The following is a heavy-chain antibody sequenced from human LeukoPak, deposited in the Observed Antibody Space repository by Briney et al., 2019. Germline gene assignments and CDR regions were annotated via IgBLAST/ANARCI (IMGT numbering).Heavy chain of an antibody. J-gene: IGHJ5*02. CDR2: IYYSGST. D-gene: IGHD2-2*01. CDR3: ARTEAFCSDTSCSNWFDP. V-gene: IGHV4-59*12. CDR1: GGSIRSYY. Sequence: SETLSLTCTVSGGSIRSYYWSWIRQPPGKGLEWIGYIYYSGSTNYNPSLKSRVSISVDTSKNQFSLKLSSVTAADTAVYYCARTEAFCSDTSCSNWFDPWGQGTLVTVSS.